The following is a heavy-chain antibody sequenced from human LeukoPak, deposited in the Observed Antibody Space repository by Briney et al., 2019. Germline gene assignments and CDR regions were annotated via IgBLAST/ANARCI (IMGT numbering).Heavy chain of an antibody. V-gene: IGHV1-18*01. CDR1: GGTFSSYG. J-gene: IGHJ4*02. D-gene: IGHD4-17*01. CDR3: ARVDPYGDRHY. CDR2: ISAYNGNT. Sequence: ASVKVSCKASGGTFSSYGISWVRQAPGQGLEWMGWISAYNGNTNYAQKLQGRVTMTTDTSTSTAYMELRSLRSDDTAVYYCARVDPYGDRHYWGQGTLATVSS.